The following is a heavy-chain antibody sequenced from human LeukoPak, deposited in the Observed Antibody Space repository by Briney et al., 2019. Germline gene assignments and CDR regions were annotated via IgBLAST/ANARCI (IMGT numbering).Heavy chain of an antibody. Sequence: PGGSLRLSCAASGFDFSNYAMYWVRQAPGKGLEWVANIKQDGSEKYYVDSVKGRFTISRDNAKNSLYLQMNSLRAEDTAMYYCARDSAGNDYWGQGTLVTVSS. J-gene: IGHJ4*02. D-gene: IGHD6-13*01. CDR1: GFDFSNYA. CDR2: IKQDGSEK. V-gene: IGHV3-7*01. CDR3: ARDSAGNDY.